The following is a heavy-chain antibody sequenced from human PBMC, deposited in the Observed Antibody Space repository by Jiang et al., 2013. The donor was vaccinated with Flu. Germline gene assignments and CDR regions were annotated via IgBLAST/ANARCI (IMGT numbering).Heavy chain of an antibody. CDR1: GFTFSTYA. CDR2: ISFAGTNK. D-gene: IGHD6-13*01. V-gene: IGHV3-30*03. Sequence: QLVESGGGVVQPGRSLRLSCAASGFTFSTYAMHWVRQAPGKGLEWVAVISFAGTNKYYADSVKGRFAISRDNSKNTLYLQMNSLRAEDTAVYYCARGWDIPAAAHFDFWGQGTLVTVSS. CDR3: ARGWDIPAAAHFDF. J-gene: IGHJ4*02.